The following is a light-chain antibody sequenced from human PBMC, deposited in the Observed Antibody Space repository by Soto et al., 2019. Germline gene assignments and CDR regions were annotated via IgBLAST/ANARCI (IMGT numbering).Light chain of an antibody. CDR1: SSNIGSNT. J-gene: IGLJ2*01. V-gene: IGLV1-44*01. CDR3: AAWDDSLNACV. Sequence: QSVLTQPPSASGTPGQRVTISCSGSSSNIGSNTVNWYQQLPGTAPKLLIYSNNQRPSGVPDRFSGSKSGTSASLAISGLQSEDAADYYCAAWDDSLNACVFGGGTQVTVL. CDR2: SNN.